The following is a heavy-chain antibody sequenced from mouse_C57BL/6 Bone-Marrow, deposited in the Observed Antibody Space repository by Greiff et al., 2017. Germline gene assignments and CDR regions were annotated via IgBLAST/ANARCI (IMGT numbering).Heavy chain of an antibody. Sequence: EVMLVESGGGLVKPGGSLKLSCAASGFTFSSYAMSWVRQTPEKRLEWVATISDGGSYTYYPDNVKGRFTISRDNAKNNLYLQMSHRTSVDTAMYYCARDRGQLRLNYFDYWGQGTTLTVSS. J-gene: IGHJ2*01. CDR2: ISDGGSYT. V-gene: IGHV5-4*01. D-gene: IGHD3-2*02. CDR1: GFTFSSYA. CDR3: ARDRGQLRLNYFDY.